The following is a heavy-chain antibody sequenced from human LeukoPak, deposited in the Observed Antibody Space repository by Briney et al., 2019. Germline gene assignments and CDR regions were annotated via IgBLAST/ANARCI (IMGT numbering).Heavy chain of an antibody. CDR2: ISSSSSYI. J-gene: IGHJ3*02. V-gene: IGHV3-21*01. CDR1: GFTFSSYS. CDR3: ARDHGASTYCGGDCYRNDAFDI. D-gene: IGHD2-21*02. Sequence: GGSLRLSCAASGFTFSSYSMNWVRQAPGKGLEWVSSISSSSSYIYYADSVKGRFTISRDNAKNSLYLQMNSLRAEDTAVYYCARDHGASTYCGGDCYRNDAFDIWRQGTMVTVSS.